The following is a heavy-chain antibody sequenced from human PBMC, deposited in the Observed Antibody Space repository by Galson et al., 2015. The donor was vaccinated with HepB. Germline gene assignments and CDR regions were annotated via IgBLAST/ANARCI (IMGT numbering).Heavy chain of an antibody. CDR2: IKSKTDGGTT. Sequence: SLRLSCAASGFTFSNAWMSWVRQAPGKGLEWVGRIKSKTDGGTTDYAAPVKGRFTISRDDSKNTLYLQMNSLKTEDTAVYYCTTRTYYDILTGYDYFDYWGQGTLVTVSS. J-gene: IGHJ4*02. CDR3: TTRTYYDILTGYDYFDY. CDR1: GFTFSNAW. D-gene: IGHD3-9*01. V-gene: IGHV3-15*01.